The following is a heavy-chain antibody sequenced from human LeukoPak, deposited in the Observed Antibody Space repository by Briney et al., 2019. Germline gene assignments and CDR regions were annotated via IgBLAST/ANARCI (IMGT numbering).Heavy chain of an antibody. CDR1: GGSFSGYY. V-gene: IGHV4-34*01. Sequence: PSETLSLTCAVYGGSFSGYYWSWIRQPPGKGLEWIGEINHSGSTNYNPSLKSRVTISVDTSKNQFSLKLSSVTAADTAVYYCARSVRYDFWSGYNAFDIWGQGTMVTVSS. CDR2: INHSGST. J-gene: IGHJ3*02. CDR3: ARSVRYDFWSGYNAFDI. D-gene: IGHD3-3*01.